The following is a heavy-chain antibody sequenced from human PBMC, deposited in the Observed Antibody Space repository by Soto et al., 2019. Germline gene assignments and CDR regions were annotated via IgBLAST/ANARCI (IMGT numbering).Heavy chain of an antibody. J-gene: IGHJ4*02. D-gene: IGHD3-9*01. Sequence: QVQLVQSGAEVKKPGSSVKVSCKASGGTFSSYAISWVRQAPGQGLGWMGGIIPIFGTANYAQNFQGRVTITADESTSTAYMELSSLRSEDTAVYYCARVPPGYYDILTGYLYFDYWGQGTLVTVSS. CDR2: IIPIFGTA. CDR1: GGTFSSYA. CDR3: ARVPPGYYDILTGYLYFDY. V-gene: IGHV1-69*01.